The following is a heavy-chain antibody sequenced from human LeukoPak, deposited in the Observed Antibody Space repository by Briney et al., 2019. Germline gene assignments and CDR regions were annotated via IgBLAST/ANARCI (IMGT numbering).Heavy chain of an antibody. CDR3: AKGNSSSWYGHAFDI. V-gene: IGHV3-30*18. CDR1: GFTFSSHG. J-gene: IGHJ3*02. D-gene: IGHD6-13*01. CDR2: ISYDGSNK. Sequence: PGGSLRLSCAASGFTFSSHGMHWVRQAPGKGLEWVAVISYDGSNKYYADSVKGRFTISRDDSKNTLYLQMNSLRAEDTAVYYCAKGNSSSWYGHAFDIWGQGTMVTVSS.